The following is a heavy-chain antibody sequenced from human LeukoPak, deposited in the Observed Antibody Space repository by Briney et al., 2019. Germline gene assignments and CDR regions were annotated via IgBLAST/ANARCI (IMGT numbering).Heavy chain of an antibody. J-gene: IGHJ4*02. Sequence: SETLSLTCTVSGDSIRSHYWSWIRQPPGKGLEWIGYIQDSGYTKYNPSLKSRLTISVDTSKNQFSLRLSSLTAADTAVFYCARAIASRPYYFDYWGQGTLVTVSS. CDR3: ARAIASRPYYFDY. CDR1: GDSIRSHY. CDR2: IQDSGYT. V-gene: IGHV4-59*11. D-gene: IGHD6-6*01.